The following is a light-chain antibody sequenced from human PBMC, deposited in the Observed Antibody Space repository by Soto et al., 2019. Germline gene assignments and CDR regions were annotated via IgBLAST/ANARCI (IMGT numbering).Light chain of an antibody. CDR1: QSISSY. CDR2: AAS. J-gene: IGKJ4*01. CDR3: QKSYSTQLT. V-gene: IGKV1-39*01. Sequence: DIQMTQSPSSLSASVGDRVTITCRASQSISSYLNWYQQKPGKAPKLLIYAASSLQSGVPSRFSGSGSGTDFTLTISSLQPEDFATYDCQKSYSTQLTFGGGTKVEIK.